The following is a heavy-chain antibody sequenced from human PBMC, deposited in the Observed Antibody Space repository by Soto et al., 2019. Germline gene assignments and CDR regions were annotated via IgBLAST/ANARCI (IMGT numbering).Heavy chain of an antibody. CDR2: IIPIFATT. J-gene: IGHJ6*02. CDR1: GGTFSSYA. Sequence: QVQLVQSGAEVKKPGSSVKVSCKASGGTFSSYAISWVRQAPGQGLEWMGGIIPIFATTNYAQKFQGRVTITADESTSTAYMNLSSLRSEDTAVYYCARVLPTTVTTDYYYYGMDVWGRGTMVTVSS. V-gene: IGHV1-69*01. D-gene: IGHD4-17*01. CDR3: ARVLPTTVTTDYYYYGMDV.